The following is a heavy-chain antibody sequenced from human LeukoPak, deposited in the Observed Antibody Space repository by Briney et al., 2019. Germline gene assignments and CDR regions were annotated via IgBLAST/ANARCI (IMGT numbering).Heavy chain of an antibody. Sequence: SQTLSLTCTVSGGSISSYYWSWIRQPAGKGLEWIGRIYTSGSTNYNPSLKSRVTMSVDTSKNQFSLKLSSVTAADTAVYYCARATIVVPAATRTAYYYYGMDVWGQGTTVTVSS. J-gene: IGHJ6*02. D-gene: IGHD2-2*01. CDR3: ARATIVVPAATRTAYYYYGMDV. CDR1: GGSISSYY. CDR2: IYTSGST. V-gene: IGHV4-4*07.